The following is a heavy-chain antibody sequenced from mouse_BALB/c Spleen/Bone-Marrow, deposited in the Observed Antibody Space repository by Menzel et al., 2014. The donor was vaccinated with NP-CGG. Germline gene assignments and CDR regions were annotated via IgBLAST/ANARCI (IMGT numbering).Heavy chain of an antibody. CDR2: FAFGSGSS. CDR3: ARSGFSTGYFYFDF. J-gene: IGHJ1*01. CDR1: GYTFSSYW. D-gene: IGHD3-1*01. Sequence: DLVKPGASVKLSCNASGYTFSSYWINWIKQRPGQGLEWIGGFAFGSGSSNYNEAFKGKATLTVDTSSATAYVQLESLSSEDYAVYFCARSGFSTGYFYFDFWGAGTTVTVSS. V-gene: IGHV1S41*01.